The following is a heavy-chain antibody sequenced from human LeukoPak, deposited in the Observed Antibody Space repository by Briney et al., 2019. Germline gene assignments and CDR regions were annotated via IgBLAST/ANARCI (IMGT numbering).Heavy chain of an antibody. D-gene: IGHD2-2*02. CDR2: TYYRSKWYN. CDR1: GDSVSSNSAA. V-gene: IGHV6-1*01. J-gene: IGHJ5*02. CDR3: AREGGNQLLYVRDGNWFDP. Sequence: SQTLSLTCAISGDSVSSNSAAWNWIRQSPSRGLEWLGRTYYRSKWYNDYAVSVKSRITINPDTSKNQFSLQLNSVTPEDTAVYYCAREGGNQLLYVRDGNWFDPWGQGTLVTVSS.